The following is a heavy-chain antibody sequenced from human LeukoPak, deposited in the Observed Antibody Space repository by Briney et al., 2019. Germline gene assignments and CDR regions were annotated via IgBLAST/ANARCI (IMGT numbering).Heavy chain of an antibody. CDR3: ARRPPWWQDSGIDFDI. Sequence: SETLSLTCGLSGYSIRTGYYWGWVRQPPEKDLEWIGSVYHSGSTYYNPSLKSRVNILVDTSKNQFSLKLTSVTAADTAQYYCARRPPWWQDSGIDFDIWAQGTMVTVSS. J-gene: IGHJ3*02. CDR1: GYSIRTGYY. D-gene: IGHD2-15*01. V-gene: IGHV4-38-2*01. CDR2: VYHSGST.